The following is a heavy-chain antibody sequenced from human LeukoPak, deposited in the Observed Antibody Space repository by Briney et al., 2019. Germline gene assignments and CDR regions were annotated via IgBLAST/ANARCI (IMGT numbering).Heavy chain of an antibody. D-gene: IGHD6-19*01. V-gene: IGHV3-23*01. Sequence: GGSLRLSCAASGFTFSSYAMSWVRQAPGKGLEWVSAISGSGGSTYYADSVKGRFTISRDNSKNTLYLQMNSLRAEDTALYYCSLGSGWYDYFDYWGQGTLVTVSS. CDR2: ISGSGGST. J-gene: IGHJ4*02. CDR3: SLGSGWYDYFDY. CDR1: GFTFSSYA.